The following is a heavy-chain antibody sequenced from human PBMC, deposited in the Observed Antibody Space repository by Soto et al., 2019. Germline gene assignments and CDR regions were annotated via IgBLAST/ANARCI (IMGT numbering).Heavy chain of an antibody. V-gene: IGHV3-21*01. J-gene: IGHJ6*02. CDR2: ISSSSSYI. CDR3: ARDWGYYYYYGMDV. Sequence: EVQLVESGGGLVKPGGSLRLSCAASGFTFSSYSMNWARQAPGKGLEWVSSISSSSSYIYYADSVKGRFTISRDNAKNSLYLQMNSLRAEDTAVYYCARDWGYYYYYGMDVWGQGTTVTVSS. D-gene: IGHD3-16*01. CDR1: GFTFSSYS.